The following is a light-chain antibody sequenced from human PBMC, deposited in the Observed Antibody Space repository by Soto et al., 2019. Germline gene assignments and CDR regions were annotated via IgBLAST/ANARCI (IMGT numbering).Light chain of an antibody. CDR3: QQYYSNPFT. Sequence: DIVMTQSPDSLAVSLGERATINCKSSQSVLYSSNNKNYLAWYQQKPGQPPKLLIYWASTRESGVPDRFSGSGSGTEFTLTISSLQAEDVAVYYCQQYYSNPFTFCPGTKVDIK. V-gene: IGKV4-1*01. CDR1: QSVLYSSNNKNY. CDR2: WAS. J-gene: IGKJ3*01.